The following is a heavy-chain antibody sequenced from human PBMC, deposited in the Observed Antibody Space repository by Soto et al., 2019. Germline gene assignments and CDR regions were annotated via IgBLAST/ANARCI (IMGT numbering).Heavy chain of an antibody. Sequence: QVQLVQSGAEEKKPGASVKVSCKASGYTFTSYAMHWVRQAPGQRLEWMGWINAGNGNTKYSQKFQGRVTITRDTSASTAYMELSSLRSENTAVYYCARDPSYDGMDVWGQGTTVTVSS. V-gene: IGHV1-3*05. J-gene: IGHJ6*02. CDR2: INAGNGNT. CDR1: GYTFTSYA. CDR3: ARDPSYDGMDV.